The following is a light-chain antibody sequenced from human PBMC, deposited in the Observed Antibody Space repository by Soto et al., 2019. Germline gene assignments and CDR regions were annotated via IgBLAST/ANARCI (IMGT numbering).Light chain of an antibody. CDR2: GNS. CDR3: HSYDSRLSGYV. Sequence: QSVLTQPPSVSGAPGQRVTMSCTWSSSNIGAGYVVHLYQQLPGTAPKLLIYGNSNRPSGVPDRFSGSRSGTSASLAISGLQTEDEAVYYCHSYDSRLSGYVFGTGTKLTVL. CDR1: SSNIGAGYV. V-gene: IGLV1-40*01. J-gene: IGLJ1*01.